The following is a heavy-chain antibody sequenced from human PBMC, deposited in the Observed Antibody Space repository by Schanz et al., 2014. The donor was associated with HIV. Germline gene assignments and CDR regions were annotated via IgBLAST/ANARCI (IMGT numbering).Heavy chain of an antibody. CDR2: ISSDGSFQ. CDR1: GFTFSNYG. Sequence: HVQLVESGGGVVQPGRSLRLSCAASGFTFSNYGMHWVRQAPGKGLEWVTFISSDGSFQYYADSVKGRFTISRDNVKNSLFLQMNSLRAEDTAMYYCARDVGAGANDYWGQGTLVTVSS. J-gene: IGHJ4*02. V-gene: IGHV3-30*03. CDR3: ARDVGAGANDY. D-gene: IGHD1-26*01.